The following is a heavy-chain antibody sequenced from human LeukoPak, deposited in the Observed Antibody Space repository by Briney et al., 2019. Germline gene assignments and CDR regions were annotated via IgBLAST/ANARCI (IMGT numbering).Heavy chain of an antibody. CDR2: IIPIFGTA. Sequence: ASVKVSCKASGGTFSSYAISWVRQAPGQGLEWMGGIIPIFGTANYAQKFQGRVTITADESTSTAYMELSSLRSEDTAVYYCARELDIVATGIAYWGQGTLVTVSS. CDR3: ARELDIVATGIAY. J-gene: IGHJ4*02. V-gene: IGHV1-69*13. D-gene: IGHD5-12*01. CDR1: GGTFSSYA.